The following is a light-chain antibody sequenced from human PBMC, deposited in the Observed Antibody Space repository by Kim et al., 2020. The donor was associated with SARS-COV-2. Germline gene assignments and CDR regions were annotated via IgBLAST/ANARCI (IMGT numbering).Light chain of an antibody. CDR3: QQYNNWPPFT. CDR2: GAS. CDR1: QSVSSN. Sequence: EIVMTQSPATLSVSPGGRVTLSCRASQSVSSNLAWYQQKPGQAPRLLIYGASTRATGIPARFSGSGSGTEFTLTISSLQSEDFAVYYCQQYNNWPPFTFGPGTKVDIK. V-gene: IGKV3-15*01. J-gene: IGKJ3*01.